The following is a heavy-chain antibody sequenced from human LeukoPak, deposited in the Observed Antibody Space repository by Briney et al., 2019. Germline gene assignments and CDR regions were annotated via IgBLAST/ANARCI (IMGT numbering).Heavy chain of an antibody. CDR1: GFTFSSYT. CDR3: AKEVRESAWYYFDY. V-gene: IGHV3-23*01. J-gene: IGHJ4*02. CDR2: IRSSGGST. Sequence: GGSLRLSCAASGFTFSSYTMNWVRQAPGKGLEWVSGIRSSGGSTYYSDSVKGRFTISRDNSKNTLYLQMNSLRAEDTAVYYCAKEVRESAWYYFDYWGQGTLVTVSS. D-gene: IGHD3-10*01.